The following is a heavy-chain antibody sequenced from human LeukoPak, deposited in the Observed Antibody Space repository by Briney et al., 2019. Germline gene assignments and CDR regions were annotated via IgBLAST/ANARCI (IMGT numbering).Heavy chain of an antibody. Sequence: ASVKVSCKASGYTFTSYYMHWVRQAPGQGLEWMGIINPSGGSTSYAQKFQGRVTMTRDTSTSTVYMELSSLRSEDTAVYYCARDFYAYYGSGVPRYWGQGTLVTVSS. V-gene: IGHV1-46*01. J-gene: IGHJ4*02. D-gene: IGHD3-10*01. CDR2: INPSGGST. CDR1: GYTFTSYY. CDR3: ARDFYAYYGSGVPRY.